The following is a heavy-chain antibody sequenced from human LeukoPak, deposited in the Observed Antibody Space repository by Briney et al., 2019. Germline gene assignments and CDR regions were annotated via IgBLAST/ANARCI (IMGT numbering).Heavy chain of an antibody. CDR2: IIPILGIA. CDR3: ARDSGSYSHDAFDI. Sequence: RASVKVSCKASGGTFSSYAISWVRQAPGQGLEWMGRIIPILGIANYAQKFQGRVTITADESTSTAYMELSSLRSGDTAVYYCARDSGSYSHDAFDIWGQGTMVTVSS. J-gene: IGHJ3*02. V-gene: IGHV1-69*04. D-gene: IGHD1-26*01. CDR1: GGTFSSYA.